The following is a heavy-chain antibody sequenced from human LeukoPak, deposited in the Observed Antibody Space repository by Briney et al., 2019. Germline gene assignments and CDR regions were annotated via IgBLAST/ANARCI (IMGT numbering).Heavy chain of an antibody. CDR3: ARGSSGWYRAYFDY. CDR2: IIPIFGTA. J-gene: IGHJ4*02. Sequence: GASVKVSCKASGGTFSSYAISWVRQAPAQGFEWMGGIIPIFGTANYAQKYQGRVTITADKPTSTAYTELSSRRSEDTAVYYCARGSSGWYRAYFDYWGQGTLVTVSS. V-gene: IGHV1-69*06. CDR1: GGTFSSYA. D-gene: IGHD6-19*01.